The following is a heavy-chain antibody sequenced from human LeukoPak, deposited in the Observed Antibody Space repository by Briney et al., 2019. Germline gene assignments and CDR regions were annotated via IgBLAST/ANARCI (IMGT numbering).Heavy chain of an antibody. J-gene: IGHJ4*02. CDR2: IYYSGST. D-gene: IGHD3-10*01. CDR1: GGSISSSSYY. V-gene: IGHV4-39*01. Sequence: WETLSLTCTVSGGSISSSSYYWGWMRQPPGKGLEWIGNIYYSGSTYYNPSLKSRVTISVDTSKNQFSLKLSSVTAADTAVYQCASNHYSGPGSYYGYWDQGTLVTVFS. CDR3: ASNHYSGPGSYYGY.